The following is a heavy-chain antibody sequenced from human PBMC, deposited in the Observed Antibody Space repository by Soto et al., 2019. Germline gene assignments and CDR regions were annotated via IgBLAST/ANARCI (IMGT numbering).Heavy chain of an antibody. V-gene: IGHV3-48*04. Sequence: EVQLVESGGGLVQPGGSLRLSCGASGYTFSSYSMNWVRQAPGKGLEWVSYISSSSYTIFYADSVKGRFTISRDNAKSSLYLQMNSLRAEDTAVYYCARDQTVPWFESGGQGTLVSVSS. J-gene: IGHJ5*01. CDR3: ARDQTVPWFES. CDR1: GYTFSSYS. CDR2: ISSSSYTI. D-gene: IGHD3-10*01.